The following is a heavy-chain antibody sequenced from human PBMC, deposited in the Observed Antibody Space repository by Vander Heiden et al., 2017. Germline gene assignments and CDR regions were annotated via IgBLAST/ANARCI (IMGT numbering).Heavy chain of an antibody. CDR1: GFTFSSYW. CDR3: ARAKYYGTIFGVSPLIPTS. J-gene: IGHJ5*02. D-gene: IGHD3-3*01. Sequence: EVQLVESGGGLVQPGGSLRLSCAASGFTFSSYWMRWVRQAPGKGLEWVANIKQDGSEKYYVDSVKGRFTISRDNAKNSLYLQMNSLRAEDTAVYYCARAKYYGTIFGVSPLIPTSWGQGTLVTVSS. CDR2: IKQDGSEK. V-gene: IGHV3-7*01.